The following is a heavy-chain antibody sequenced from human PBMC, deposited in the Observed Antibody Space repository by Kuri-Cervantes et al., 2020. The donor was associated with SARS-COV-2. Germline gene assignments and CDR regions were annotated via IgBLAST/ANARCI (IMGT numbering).Heavy chain of an antibody. CDR3: ARVRVGGMDV. CDR2: ISYDGSNK. CDR1: GFTFSSYA. J-gene: IGHJ6*02. V-gene: IGHV3-30*04. Sequence: GGSLRLSCAASGFTFSSYAMHWVRQAPGKGLEWVAVISYDGSNKYYADSMKGRFTISRDNSKNTLYLQMNSLRGEDTAVYYCARVRVGGMDVWGQGTTVTVSS.